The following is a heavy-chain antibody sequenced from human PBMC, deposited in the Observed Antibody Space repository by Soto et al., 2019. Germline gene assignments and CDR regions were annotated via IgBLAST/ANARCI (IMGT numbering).Heavy chain of an antibody. J-gene: IGHJ4*02. D-gene: IGHD3-10*01. Sequence: QVQLVQSGAEVKKPGASVKVSCKASGYTFTSYGISWVRQAPGQGFEWMGWISAYNGNTNYAQKLQVRVTLTTDTSTSTAYMELRSLRSDDTAVYYCARLASGRWLAPGAVDYWGQGTLVTVSS. CDR1: GYTFTSYG. CDR2: ISAYNGNT. V-gene: IGHV1-18*01. CDR3: ARLASGRWLAPGAVDY.